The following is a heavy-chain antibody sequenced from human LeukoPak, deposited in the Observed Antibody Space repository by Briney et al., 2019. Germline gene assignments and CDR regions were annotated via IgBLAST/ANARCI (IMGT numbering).Heavy chain of an antibody. Sequence: PSETLSLTCIVSGGSISSGNYYWSWIRQPAGKGLEWIGRIYTSGSTNYNPSLKSRLTISLDTSKNQFSLKLSSVTAADTAVYYCARDHRESFYDFWSAFDPWGQGTLLTVSS. J-gene: IGHJ5*02. D-gene: IGHD3-3*01. CDR2: IYTSGST. CDR3: ARDHRESFYDFWSAFDP. CDR1: GGSISSGNYY. V-gene: IGHV4-61*02.